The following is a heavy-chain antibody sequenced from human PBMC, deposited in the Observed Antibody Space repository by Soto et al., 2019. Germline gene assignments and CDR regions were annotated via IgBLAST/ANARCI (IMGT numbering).Heavy chain of an antibody. CDR2: TYYRSKWYF. CDR3: VTLLGKSSLDS. Sequence: SQTLSLTCAISGDGVSSNSAAWNWIRQSPSRGLEWLGRTYYRSKWYFDYAVSVKSRITINPDTSNNQLSLHLNSVTPDAPAVYYCVTLLGKSSLDSWGHGTLVTVS. V-gene: IGHV6-1*01. CDR1: GDGVSSNSAA. D-gene: IGHD1-26*01. J-gene: IGHJ5*01.